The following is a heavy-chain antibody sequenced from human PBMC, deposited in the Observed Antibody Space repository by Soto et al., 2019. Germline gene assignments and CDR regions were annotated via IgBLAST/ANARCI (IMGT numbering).Heavy chain of an antibody. CDR3: ARFAREENPKVGSWYYFDY. Sequence: SETLSLTCTVSGGSISSGGYFWSWVRQHPGKGLEWIGNIYYSGRTYYNPSLKSRVTISVDTSKNQFSLKLSSVTAADTAVYYCARFAREENPKVGSWYYFDYWGQGTRVTVS. J-gene: IGHJ4*02. V-gene: IGHV4-31*03. CDR1: GGSISSGGYF. D-gene: IGHD6-13*01. CDR2: IYYSGRT.